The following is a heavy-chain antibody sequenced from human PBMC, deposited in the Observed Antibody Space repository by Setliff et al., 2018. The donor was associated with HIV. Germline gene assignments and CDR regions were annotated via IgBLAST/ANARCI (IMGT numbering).Heavy chain of an antibody. Sequence: SETLSLTCTVSGGSISSGSYYWSWIRQPAGKGLEWIGHIYTSGSTNYNPSLRSRVTISVDTSKNQFSLKLSSVTAADTAVYYCATSSSSLHNWFDSWGRGTPVTVSS. CDR3: ATSSSSLHNWFDS. J-gene: IGHJ5*01. V-gene: IGHV4-61*09. CDR2: IYTSGST. D-gene: IGHD3-22*01. CDR1: GGSISSGSYY.